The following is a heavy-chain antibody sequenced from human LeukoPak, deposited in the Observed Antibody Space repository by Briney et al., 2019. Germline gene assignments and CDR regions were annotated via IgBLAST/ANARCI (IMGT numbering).Heavy chain of an antibody. Sequence: SETLSLTCTVSGGSISSYYWSWIRQPPGKGLEWIGYIYYSGSTNYNPSLKSRVTISVDTSKNQFSLKLSSVTAADTAMYYCARGKAAAATFDYWGQGTLVTVSS. J-gene: IGHJ4*02. CDR3: ARGKAAAATFDY. CDR1: GGSISSYY. V-gene: IGHV4-59*01. CDR2: IYYSGST. D-gene: IGHD6-13*01.